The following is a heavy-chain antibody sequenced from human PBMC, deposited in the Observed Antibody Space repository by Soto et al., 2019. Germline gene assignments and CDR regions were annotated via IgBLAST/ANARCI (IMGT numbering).Heavy chain of an antibody. CDR2: INHSGST. CDR3: ARGGRGYPSNRKPKISYFDY. J-gene: IGHJ4*02. CDR1: GGSFSGYY. D-gene: IGHD1-1*01. V-gene: IGHV4-34*01. Sequence: QVQLQQWGAGLLKPSETLSLTCAVYGGSFSGYYWSWIRQPPGKGLEWIGEINHSGSTNYNPSLKSRVTISVDPSKNHFHLKLSSVTAADTAGYYWARGGRGYPSNRKPKISYFDYWGQGTLVTVSS.